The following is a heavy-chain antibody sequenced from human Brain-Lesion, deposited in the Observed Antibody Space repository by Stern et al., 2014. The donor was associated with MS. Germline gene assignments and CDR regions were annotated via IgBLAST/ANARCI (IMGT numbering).Heavy chain of an antibody. D-gene: IGHD3-10*01. V-gene: IGHV4-39*01. Sequence: QVQLVESGPGLVKPSETLSLTCTVSGGSISSSSYYWGWIRQPPGKGLEWIGSIYYRGSTYYNPSLKSRVTISMDTSKNPFFLRLGSVTAADTAVYFCAKLWLGELPESPFDYWGQGTLVTVSS. CDR3: AKLWLGELPESPFDY. CDR1: GGSISSSSYY. CDR2: IYYRGST. J-gene: IGHJ4*02.